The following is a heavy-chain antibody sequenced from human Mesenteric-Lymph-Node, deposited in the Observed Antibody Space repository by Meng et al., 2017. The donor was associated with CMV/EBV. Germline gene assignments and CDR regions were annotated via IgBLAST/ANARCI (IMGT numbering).Heavy chain of an antibody. J-gene: IGHJ2*01. Sequence: TFSSYARSWVRQAPGKGLEWVSAISGSGGSTYYADSVRGRFTISRDNSKNTLYLQMNSLRAEDTAVYYCAKSVYCSSTSCPKGWYFDLWGRGTLVTVSS. CDR3: AKSVYCSSTSCPKGWYFDL. CDR1: TFSSYA. V-gene: IGHV3-23*01. CDR2: ISGSGGST. D-gene: IGHD2-2*01.